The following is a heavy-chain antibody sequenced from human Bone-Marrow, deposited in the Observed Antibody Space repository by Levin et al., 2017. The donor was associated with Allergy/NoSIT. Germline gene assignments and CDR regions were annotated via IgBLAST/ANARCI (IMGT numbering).Heavy chain of an antibody. CDR1: GFNFRTYS. V-gene: IGHV3-21*01. CDR2: MSIASNFK. CDR3: ARDDKGPRAFDI. Sequence: PGGSLRLSCTASGFNFRTYSVNWVRQAPGKGLEWVSSMSIASNFKYYAGSVTGRFTISRDNAKNSLYLQMDSLRAEDTAVYYCARDDKGPRAFDIWGHGTLVTVSS. D-gene: IGHD3-9*01. J-gene: IGHJ3*02.